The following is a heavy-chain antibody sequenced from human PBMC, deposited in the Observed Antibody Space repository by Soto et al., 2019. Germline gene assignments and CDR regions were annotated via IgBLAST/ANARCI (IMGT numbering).Heavy chain of an antibody. V-gene: IGHV3-7*03. J-gene: IGHJ4*02. CDR1: GFTFSTYS. CDR3: AKDQGSSWYEIDY. CDR2: IKQDGSEK. Sequence: GGSLRLSCAASGFTFSTYSMSWVRQAPGKGLEWVANIKQDGSEKYYADSVKGRFTISRDNSKNTLYLQMNSLRAEDTAVYYCAKDQGSSWYEIDYWGQGTLVTVSS. D-gene: IGHD6-13*01.